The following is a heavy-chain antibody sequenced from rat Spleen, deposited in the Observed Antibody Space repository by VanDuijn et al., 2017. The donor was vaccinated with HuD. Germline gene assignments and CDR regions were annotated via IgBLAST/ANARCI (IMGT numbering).Heavy chain of an antibody. J-gene: IGHJ1*01. Sequence: EVQLVESGGGLVQPGNSLKLSCAASGFTFSDYNMAWVRQAPKKGLEWVATIIYDGSRTYYRDSVKGRFTISRDNAKSTLYLQMDSLRSEDTATYYCARHKTGYWYFDFWGPGTMVTVSS. V-gene: IGHV5S10*01. CDR3: ARHKTGYWYFDF. CDR2: IIYDGSRT. CDR1: GFTFSDYN. D-gene: IGHD4-2*01.